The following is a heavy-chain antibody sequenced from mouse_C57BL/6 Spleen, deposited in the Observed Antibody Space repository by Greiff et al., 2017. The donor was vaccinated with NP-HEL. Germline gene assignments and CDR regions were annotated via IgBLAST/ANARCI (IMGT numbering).Heavy chain of an antibody. V-gene: IGHV1-50*01. CDR3: ARGATVVPPGAMDY. D-gene: IGHD1-1*01. Sequence: VQLQQPGAELVKPGASVKLSCKASGYTFTSYWMQWVKQRPGQGLEWIGEIDPSDSYTNYNQKFKGKATLTVDTSSSTAYMQLSSLTSEDSAVYYCARGATVVPPGAMDYWGQGTSVTVSS. CDR2: IDPSDSYT. CDR1: GYTFTSYW. J-gene: IGHJ4*01.